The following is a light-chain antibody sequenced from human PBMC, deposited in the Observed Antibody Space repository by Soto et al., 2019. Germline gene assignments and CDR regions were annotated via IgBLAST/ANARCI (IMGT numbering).Light chain of an antibody. CDR3: QQYHTWPIT. J-gene: IGKJ4*01. Sequence: EIVLTQSPGTLSLSPGETATLSCRASQRVTSSYLAWYQQKPGQAPRLLIYGASSRATGIPDRFSGSGSGTEFTLTISSLQSEDCAIYYCQQYHTWPITFGGGTKVDIK. V-gene: IGKV3-20*01. CDR2: GAS. CDR1: QRVTSSY.